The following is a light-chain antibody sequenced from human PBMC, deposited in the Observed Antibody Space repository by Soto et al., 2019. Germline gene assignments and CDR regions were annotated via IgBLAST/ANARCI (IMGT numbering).Light chain of an antibody. J-gene: IGKJ3*01. V-gene: IGKV3-20*01. CDR3: QQFGTSSRVT. CDR1: QRVNTKY. Sequence: EIVLTQSPGTLSLSPGERATISCRASQRVNTKYLAWYQQKPGQAHRHLIAGVYSRATSIPDRFSGSGSGTDFILTISRVELEDFAVYYCQQFGTSSRVTFGPGMKVDIK. CDR2: GVY.